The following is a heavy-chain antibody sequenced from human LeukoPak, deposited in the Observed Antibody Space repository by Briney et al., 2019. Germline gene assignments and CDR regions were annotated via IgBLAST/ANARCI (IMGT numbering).Heavy chain of an antibody. V-gene: IGHV3-49*03. CDR2: IRSKAYGGTT. Sequence: GGSLRLSCTASGFTFGDYAMSWFRQAPGKGLEWVGFIRSKAYGGTTEYAASVKGRFTISRDDSKSIAYLQMNSLRAEDTAVYYCARGGGGNYYEAFDIWGQGTMVTVSS. D-gene: IGHD3-22*01. CDR3: ARGGGGNYYEAFDI. J-gene: IGHJ3*02. CDR1: GFTFGDYA.